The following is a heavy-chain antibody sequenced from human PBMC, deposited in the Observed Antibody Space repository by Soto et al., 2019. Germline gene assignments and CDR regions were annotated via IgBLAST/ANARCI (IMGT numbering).Heavy chain of an antibody. Sequence: QVQLVESGGGVVQPGRSLRLSCAASGFTFSSYGMHWVRQAPGKGLEWVAVISYDGSNKYYADSVKGRFTISRDNSKNTLYLQMNSLRAEDTAVYYCAKAGDYYDGSPLVYWGQGTLVTVSS. J-gene: IGHJ4*02. D-gene: IGHD3-22*01. CDR1: GFTFSSYG. V-gene: IGHV3-30*18. CDR2: ISYDGSNK. CDR3: AKAGDYYDGSPLVY.